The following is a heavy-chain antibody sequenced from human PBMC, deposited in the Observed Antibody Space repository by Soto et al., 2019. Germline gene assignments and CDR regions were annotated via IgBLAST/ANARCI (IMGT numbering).Heavy chain of an antibody. J-gene: IGHJ6*02. CDR3: CDMDV. V-gene: IGHV3-48*03. Sequence: GGSLRLSCATDGFTFSSFEMNWVRQAPGKGLEWIAHISASGVTKYYADSVKDRFSISRDNSKKLLHLQMRSLRVDDTATYYSCDMDVWGQGTTVTVSS. CDR2: ISASGVTK. CDR1: GFTFSSFE.